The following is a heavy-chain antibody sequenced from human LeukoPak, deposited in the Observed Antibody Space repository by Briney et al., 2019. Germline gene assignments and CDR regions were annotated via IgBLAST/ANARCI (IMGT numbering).Heavy chain of an antibody. V-gene: IGHV4-59*01. J-gene: IGHJ3*02. CDR3: ARDYAFDI. CDR2: IYYSGNT. Sequence: SETLSRTCTVSGDSISSYYWSWIRQPPGKGLEWIGCIYYSGNTNYTPSLKSRVTISIDTSKNQFSLKLSSVTAADTAVYYCARDYAFDIWGQGTMVTVSS. CDR1: GDSISSYY.